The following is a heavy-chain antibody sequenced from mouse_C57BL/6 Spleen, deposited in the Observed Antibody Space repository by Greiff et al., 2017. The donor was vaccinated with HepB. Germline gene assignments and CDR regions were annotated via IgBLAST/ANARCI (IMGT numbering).Heavy chain of an antibody. V-gene: IGHV1-55*01. J-gene: IGHJ3*01. CDR2: IYPGSGST. Sequence: QVQLQQPGAELVKPGASVKMSCKASGYTFTIYWITWVKQRPGQGLEWIGDIYPGSGSTNYNEKFKSKATLTVDTSSSTAYMQLSSLTSEDSALYYCARVYSSGPWFAYWGQGTLVTVSA. CDR1: GYTFTIYW. CDR3: ARVYSSGPWFAY. D-gene: IGHD3-2*02.